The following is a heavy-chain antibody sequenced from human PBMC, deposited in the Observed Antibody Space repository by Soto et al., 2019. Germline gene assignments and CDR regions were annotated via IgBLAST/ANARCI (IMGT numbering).Heavy chain of an antibody. V-gene: IGHV5-51*01. CDR2: IYPRDSET. CDR3: AKQVRSDGPGDS. J-gene: IGHJ4*02. Sequence: PGESLKISCKGSGYMFTKYWIAWVRQMPGKGFEWVGIIYPRDSETRRSPSMQGRVTMSADRSTSTAYLEWSSLKASDSAMYYCAKQVRSDGPGDSWGQGTLVTVSS. D-gene: IGHD2-15*01. CDR1: GYMFTKYW.